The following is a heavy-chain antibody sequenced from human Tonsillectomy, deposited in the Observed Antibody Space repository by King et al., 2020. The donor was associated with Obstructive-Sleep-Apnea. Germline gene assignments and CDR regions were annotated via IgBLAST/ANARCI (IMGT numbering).Heavy chain of an antibody. D-gene: IGHD6-13*01. CDR2: IFDNGNT. V-gene: IGHV4-39*02. CDR1: GGSIRNSGDY. Sequence: QLQESGPGLVKPSETLSLICTVSGGSIRNSGDYWAWIRQPPGKGLQWIGNIFDNGNTQYNPSLKSRLTISADTSKNHFSLKMTSVTAADTAVYYCARLGFRIAAGTTGPLDVFYGLDVWGHGTTVIVSS. CDR3: ARLGFRIAAGTTGPLDVFYGLDV. J-gene: IGHJ6*02.